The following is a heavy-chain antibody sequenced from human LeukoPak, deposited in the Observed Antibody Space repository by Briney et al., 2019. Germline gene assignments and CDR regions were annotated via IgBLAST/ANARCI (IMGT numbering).Heavy chain of an antibody. CDR2: ISWNSGSI. V-gene: IGHV3-9*01. Sequence: PGRSLRLSCAASGFTFDDYAMHWVRQAPGKGLEWVSGISWNSGSIGYADSVKGRFTISRDNAKNSLYLQMNSLRAEDTALYYCAKDSSSGWVGRGMDVWGQGTTVTVSS. CDR1: GFTFDDYA. J-gene: IGHJ6*02. D-gene: IGHD6-19*01. CDR3: AKDSSSGWVGRGMDV.